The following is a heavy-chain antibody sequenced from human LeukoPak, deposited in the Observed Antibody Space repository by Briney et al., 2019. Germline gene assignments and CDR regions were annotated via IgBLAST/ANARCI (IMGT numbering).Heavy chain of an antibody. CDR1: GVTFSSYA. V-gene: IGHV1-69*01. CDR2: IIPIFGTA. CDR3: ARDGSYCSSTSCYNGDY. J-gene: IGHJ4*02. Sequence: ASVKVSCKASGVTFSSYAISWVRQAPGQGLEWMGGIIPIFGTANYAQKFQGRVTITADESTSTAYMELSSLRSEDTAVYYCARDGSYCSSTSCYNGDYWGQGTLVTVSS. D-gene: IGHD2-2*02.